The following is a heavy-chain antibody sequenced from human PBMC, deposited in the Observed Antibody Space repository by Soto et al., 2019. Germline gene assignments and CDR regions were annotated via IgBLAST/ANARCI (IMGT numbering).Heavy chain of an antibody. J-gene: IGHJ4*02. V-gene: IGHV3-33*06. Sequence: GGSLRLSCAASGFTFSSYGMHWVRQAPGKGLEWVSVISYSGSNKYYADSVKGRFTISRDNSKNTLYLQMNSLRAEDTAVYYCAKPTSLIVATPADYWGQGTLVTVSS. CDR2: ISYSGSNK. CDR1: GFTFSSYG. D-gene: IGHD5-12*01. CDR3: AKPTSLIVATPADY.